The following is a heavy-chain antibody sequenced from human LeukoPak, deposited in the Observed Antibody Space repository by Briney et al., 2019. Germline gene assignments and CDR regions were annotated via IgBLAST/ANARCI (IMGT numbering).Heavy chain of an antibody. Sequence: GGSLRLSCAASGFTFSSYGIHWVRQAPGKGLEWVSFIRFDGNKYYADSVQGRFTISRDNSKNTLYLQMNSLRAEDTAVYYCARDQPLYFTEATISAPIYWGQGALVTVSS. D-gene: IGHD5-12*01. CDR2: IRFDGNK. CDR3: ARDQPLYFTEATISAPIY. V-gene: IGHV3-30*02. J-gene: IGHJ4*02. CDR1: GFTFSSYG.